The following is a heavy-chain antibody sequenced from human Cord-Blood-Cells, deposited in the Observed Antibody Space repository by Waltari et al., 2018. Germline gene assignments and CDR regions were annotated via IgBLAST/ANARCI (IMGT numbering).Heavy chain of an antibody. V-gene: IGHV1-69*01. D-gene: IGHD2-21*01. CDR1: GGTSSSYA. CDR3: ARFGSGRERWGYDY. Sequence: QVQLVQSGAEVKKPGSSVKVSCKASGGTSSSYAISWVRQAPGQGLEWMGGIIPIFGTANYAQKFQGRVTITADESTSTAYMELSSLRSEDTAVYYCARFGSGRERWGYDYWGQGTLVTVSS. J-gene: IGHJ4*02. CDR2: IIPIFGTA.